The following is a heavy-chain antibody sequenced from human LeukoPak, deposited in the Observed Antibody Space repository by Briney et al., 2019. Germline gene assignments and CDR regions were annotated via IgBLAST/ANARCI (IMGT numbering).Heavy chain of an antibody. Sequence: SETLSLTCGVYGGSFSGYYGSWIRQPPGKGLEWIGQIHHSGSTNYNPSLKSRVTISVDTSKDQFSLRLSSVTAADTAVYYCARGPDFDWPYDYWGQGTLVTVSS. V-gene: IGHV4-34*01. CDR2: IHHSGST. J-gene: IGHJ4*02. CDR1: GGSFSGYY. CDR3: ARGPDFDWPYDY. D-gene: IGHD3-9*01.